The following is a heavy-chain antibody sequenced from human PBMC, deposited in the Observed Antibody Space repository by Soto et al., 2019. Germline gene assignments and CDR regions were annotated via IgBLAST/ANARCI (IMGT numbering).Heavy chain of an antibody. D-gene: IGHD3-3*01. V-gene: IGHV3-53*02. CDR3: ARSTEWNAFDL. Sequence: EEQLVETGGGSIQRGGSLRLSCAVSGFTVIRDYMNWVRQAPGKGLEWVSVIYSGGTTYHADSVKGRFTISRDNSGNTLFLQMNSLRAEDTAMYYCARSTEWNAFDLWGQGTMVIVSS. J-gene: IGHJ3*01. CDR2: IYSGGTT. CDR1: GFTVIRDY.